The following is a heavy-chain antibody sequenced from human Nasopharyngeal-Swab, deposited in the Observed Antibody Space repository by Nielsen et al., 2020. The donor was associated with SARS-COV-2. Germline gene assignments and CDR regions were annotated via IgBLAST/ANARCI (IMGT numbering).Heavy chain of an antibody. J-gene: IGHJ4*02. Sequence: WVRQAPGQRLEWMGWINDGNGNTKYSQKFQGRVTITRDTSASTAYMELSRLRSDDTAVYYCARDRAGGNGYFDYWGQGTLVTVSS. D-gene: IGHD5-24*01. V-gene: IGHV1-3*01. CDR3: ARDRAGGNGYFDY. CDR2: INDGNGNT.